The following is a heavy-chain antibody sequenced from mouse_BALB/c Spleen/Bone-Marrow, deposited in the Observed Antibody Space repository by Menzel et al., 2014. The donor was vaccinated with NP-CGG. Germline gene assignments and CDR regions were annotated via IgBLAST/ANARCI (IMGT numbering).Heavy chain of an antibody. CDR2: ISNGGGST. J-gene: IGHJ3*01. CDR3: ARGNGFAY. Sequence: EVKLMESGGGLVQPGGSLKLSCAASGFTFSSYTMSWVRQTPEKRLEWVAYISNGGGSTYYPDTVKGRFTISRDNAKNTLYLQMSSLKSEDTAMYYCARGNGFAYWGQGTLVTVSA. CDR1: GFTFSSYT. V-gene: IGHV5-12-2*01.